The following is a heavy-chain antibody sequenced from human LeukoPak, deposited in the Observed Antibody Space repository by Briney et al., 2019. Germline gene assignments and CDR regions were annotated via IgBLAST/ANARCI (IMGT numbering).Heavy chain of an antibody. CDR1: GGSINSYY. CDR2: IHYSGST. CDR3: ARDLGAVAGIDY. D-gene: IGHD6-19*01. V-gene: IGHV4-59*12. J-gene: IGHJ4*02. Sequence: SETLSLTCTVSGGSINSYYWSWIRQPRGRGLEWIGSIHYSGSTSYNPSLKSRVTISVDTSKNQFSLKLSSLTAAGTAVYYCARDLGAVAGIDYWGQGTLVTVSS.